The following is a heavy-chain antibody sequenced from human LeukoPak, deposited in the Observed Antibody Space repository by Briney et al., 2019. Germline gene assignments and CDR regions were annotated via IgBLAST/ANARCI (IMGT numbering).Heavy chain of an antibody. CDR1: GFTFSSYG. CDR2: ISGSGGFT. Sequence: PGGSLRLSCAASGFTFSSYGMSWVRQAPGKGLEWVSAISGSGGFTNYADSVKGRFTISRDNSKNTVYLQMNSLRAEDTALYYCAKGEAAGTFDYWGQGTLVTVSS. J-gene: IGHJ4*02. D-gene: IGHD6-13*01. V-gene: IGHV3-23*01. CDR3: AKGEAAGTFDY.